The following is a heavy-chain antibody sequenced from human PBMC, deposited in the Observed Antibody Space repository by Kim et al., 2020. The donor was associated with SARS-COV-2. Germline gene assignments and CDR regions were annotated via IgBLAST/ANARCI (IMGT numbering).Heavy chain of an antibody. V-gene: IGHV1-18*01. J-gene: IGHJ4*01. CDR2: ISTYSGGI. D-gene: IGHD2-15*01. CDR3: ARAKPALGKGVPCLFEY. Sequence: ASVKVSCKTSGYNFKTYGIPWVRQAPGQGLEWMTWISTYSGGIRYGQNFEGRVTLTVDTSTTTVYMDLSGLTADDTALYYCARAKPALGKGVPCLFEYWG. CDR1: GYNFKTYG.